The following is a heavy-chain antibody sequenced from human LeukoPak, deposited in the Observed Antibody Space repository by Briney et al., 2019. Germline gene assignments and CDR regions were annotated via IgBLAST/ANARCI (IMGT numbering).Heavy chain of an antibody. V-gene: IGHV4-59*01. CDR1: GGSISSYY. CDR2: IYYSGST. J-gene: IGHJ6*02. Sequence: SETLSLTCTVSGGSISSYYWSWIRQPPGKGLEWIGYIYYSGSTNYNPSLKSRVTISVDTSKDQFSLKLSSVTAADTAVYYCARGLQSHRYYYGMDVWGQGTTVTVSS. CDR3: ARGLQSHRYYYGMDV.